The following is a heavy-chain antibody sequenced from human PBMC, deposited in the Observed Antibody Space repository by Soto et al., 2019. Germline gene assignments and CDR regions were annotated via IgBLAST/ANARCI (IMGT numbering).Heavy chain of an antibody. CDR3: ARDEAGLLWFGLVVGSNAYYYGMGV. V-gene: IGHV3-30-3*01. D-gene: IGHD3-10*01. CDR2: ISYDGRNK. Sequence: QVQLVESGGGVVQPGRSLRLSCAASGFTFSSYAMHWVRQAPGKGLEWVAVISYDGRNKYYADSVNGRFTISRDNSKNPLYLQMNSLSAEDTAVYYCARDEAGLLWFGLVVGSNAYYYGMGVWGQGTTVTVSS. CDR1: GFTFSSYA. J-gene: IGHJ6*02.